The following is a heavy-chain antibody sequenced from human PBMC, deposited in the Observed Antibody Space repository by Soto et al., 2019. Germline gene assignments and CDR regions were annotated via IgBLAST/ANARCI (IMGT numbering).Heavy chain of an antibody. Sequence: EVQLVESGGGLVKPGGSLRLSCAASGFIFSSYSMNWVRQAPGKGLEWVSSISSSSSYIYYADSVKGRFTISRDNAKNSLDLQMNSLRAEDTAVYYCARALGAYYDYVWPPMLAGMDVWGQGTTVTVSS. D-gene: IGHD3-16*01. J-gene: IGHJ6*02. CDR2: ISSSSSYI. CDR3: ARALGAYYDYVWPPMLAGMDV. V-gene: IGHV3-21*01. CDR1: GFIFSSYS.